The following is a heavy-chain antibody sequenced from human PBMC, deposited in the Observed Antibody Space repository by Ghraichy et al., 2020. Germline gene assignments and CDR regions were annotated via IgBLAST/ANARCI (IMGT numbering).Heavy chain of an antibody. CDR3: ARGSTVVRFYYYDGMDV. D-gene: IGHD4-23*01. V-gene: IGHV3-48*02. CDR2: ITSSGRTI. CDR1: GFTFSSYS. J-gene: IGHJ6*02. Sequence: AGSLRLSCVGSGFTFSSYSMNWVRQSPGKGLEWVAYITSSGRTISYADSVKGRFTISRDNAQNSMYLHMKSLRDEDTAVYYCARGSTVVRFYYYDGMDVWGQGTTVTVSS.